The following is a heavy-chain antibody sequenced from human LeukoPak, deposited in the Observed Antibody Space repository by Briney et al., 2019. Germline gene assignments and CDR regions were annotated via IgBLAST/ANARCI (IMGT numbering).Heavy chain of an antibody. D-gene: IGHD3-10*01. CDR3: AKDQFQRSRESWFGESRGRFDY. V-gene: IGHV3-20*04. CDR2: IYWKGGRT. J-gene: IGHJ4*02. Sequence: PGGALRLSCAASGFTFHAYAMSWVRQAPGKGLDRVAGIYWKGGRTDYADSVKGRFTISRDNDKNSLYLQRDSLRFGDAAVYYCAKDQFQRSRESWFGESRGRFDYWGQGTLVTVSS. CDR1: GFTFHAYA.